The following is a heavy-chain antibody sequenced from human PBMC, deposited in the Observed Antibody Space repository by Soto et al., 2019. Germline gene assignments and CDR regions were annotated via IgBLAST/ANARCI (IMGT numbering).Heavy chain of an antibody. CDR1: GGSISSYY. D-gene: IGHD4-17*01. CDR2: IYYSGGT. Sequence: QVQLQESGPGLVKPSETLSLTCTVSGGSISSYYWSWIRQPPGKGLEWIGYIYYSGGTNYNPSLKSRVTISVDASKTQFSLKLSSVTAADTAVYYCARVYGDYLDYWGQGTLVTVSS. V-gene: IGHV4-59*01. J-gene: IGHJ4*02. CDR3: ARVYGDYLDY.